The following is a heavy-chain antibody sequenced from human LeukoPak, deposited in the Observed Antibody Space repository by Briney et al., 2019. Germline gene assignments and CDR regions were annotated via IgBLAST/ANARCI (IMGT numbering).Heavy chain of an antibody. V-gene: IGHV4-31*03. CDR1: GGSISSGGYY. J-gene: IGHJ6*04. CDR2: IYYSGST. CDR3: ARGGGSMVRGVIPRYGMHV. D-gene: IGHD3-10*01. Sequence: KPSQTLSLTCTVSGGSISSGGYYWSWIRQHPGKGLEWIGYIYYSGSTYYNPSLKSRVTISVDTSKNQFSLKLSSVTAADTAVYYCARGGGSMVRGVIPRYGMHVWGKGTTVTVSS.